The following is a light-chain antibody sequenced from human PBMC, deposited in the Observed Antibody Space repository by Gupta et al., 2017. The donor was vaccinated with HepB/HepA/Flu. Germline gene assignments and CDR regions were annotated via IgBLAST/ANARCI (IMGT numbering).Light chain of an antibody. CDR1: QSVSNN. V-gene: IGKV3-15*01. J-gene: IGKJ4*01. Sequence: EIVITQSPATLSVSPGERATLPCRASQSVSNNLAWYQQRPGQAPRLLIFGASSRATGIPARFSGSGSGTDFTLTISTLQSEDFAVYYCHDDNTWPLTFGGGTKVEI. CDR3: HDDNTWPLT. CDR2: GAS.